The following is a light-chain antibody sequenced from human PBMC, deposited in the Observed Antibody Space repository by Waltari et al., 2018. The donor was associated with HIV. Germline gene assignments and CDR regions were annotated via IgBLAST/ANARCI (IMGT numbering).Light chain of an antibody. CDR2: VEPIGLF. J-gene: IGLJ2*01. V-gene: IGLV4-60*03. Sequence: QPVLTQPSSVSASLGSSVNVTCTLRAGYQPNIPTWHQQRPGRAPRFLMKVEPIGLFNRGSGLTHRFPASAAGGDRTLTISNLQPEDEADYFCETWDNNVRVFGGGT. CDR1: AGYQPNI. CDR3: ETWDNNVRV.